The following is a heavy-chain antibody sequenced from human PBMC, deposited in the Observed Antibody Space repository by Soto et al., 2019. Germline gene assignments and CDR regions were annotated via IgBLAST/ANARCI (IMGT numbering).Heavy chain of an antibody. J-gene: IGHJ6*03. Sequence: ASVKVSCKASGYTFTSYGISWVRQAPGQGLEWMGWISAYNGNTNYAQKLQGRVTMTTDTSTSTAYMELRSLRSDDSAVYYCARDTPVDYYGSGSYYNLLYYYYYMDVWGKGTTVTVSS. CDR3: ARDTPVDYYGSGSYYNLLYYYYYMDV. D-gene: IGHD3-10*01. CDR1: GYTFTSYG. CDR2: ISAYNGNT. V-gene: IGHV1-18*01.